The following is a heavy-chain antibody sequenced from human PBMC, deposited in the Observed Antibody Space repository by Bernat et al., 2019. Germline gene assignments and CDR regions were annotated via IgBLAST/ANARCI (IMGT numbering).Heavy chain of an antibody. D-gene: IGHD6-6*01. CDR3: AKAECSSSSRHFDY. V-gene: IGHV3-74*01. J-gene: IGHJ4*02. Sequence: EVQLVESGGGLVQPGGSLRLSCAASGFTFSSYWMHWVRQAPGKGLVWVSRVNSDGSSTSYADSVKGRFTVSRDNAKNTLYLQMNSLRAEDTAVYYCAKAECSSSSRHFDYWGQGTLVTVSS. CDR1: GFTFSSYW. CDR2: VNSDGSST.